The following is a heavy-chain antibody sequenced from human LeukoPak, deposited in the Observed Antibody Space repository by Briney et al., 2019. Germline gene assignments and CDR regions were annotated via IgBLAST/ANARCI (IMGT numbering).Heavy chain of an antibody. D-gene: IGHD6-19*01. CDR1: GFTFVTHG. J-gene: IGHJ5*02. CDR3: ARDPPDSGWAFWS. V-gene: IGHV3-33*01. Sequence: PGGSLRLSCSASGFTFVTHGMHWVRQAPGKGLEWVAFIWSDGTHKFYADSVKVRFTISRDNSKNTVYLQMNSLRVDDTSVYFCARDPPDSGWAFWSWGQGTLVTVSS. CDR2: IWSDGTHK.